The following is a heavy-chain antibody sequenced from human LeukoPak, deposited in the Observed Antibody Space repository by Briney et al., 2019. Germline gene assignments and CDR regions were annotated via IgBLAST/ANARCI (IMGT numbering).Heavy chain of an antibody. Sequence: ASVKVSCKASGYTFTSYGISWVRQAPGQGLEWMGWISAYNGNTNYAQKLQGRVTMTTDTSTSTAYTELRSLRSDDTAVYYCARDRLAYGSGSYRGGYWGQGTLVTVSS. V-gene: IGHV1-18*01. CDR2: ISAYNGNT. CDR1: GYTFTSYG. J-gene: IGHJ4*02. CDR3: ARDRLAYGSGSYRGGY. D-gene: IGHD3-10*01.